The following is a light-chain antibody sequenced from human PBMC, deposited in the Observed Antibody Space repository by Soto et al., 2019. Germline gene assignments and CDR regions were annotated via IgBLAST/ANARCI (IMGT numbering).Light chain of an antibody. CDR3: PSYTGSTTYVV. CDR1: STDVGAYNY. CDR2: DVT. Sequence: QSALTQPASVSGSPGQSITISCTGSSTDVGAYNYVSWYQQYPGKAPKLMIYDVTNRPSGVSNRFSGSKSGNTASLTISGLQAEDEAEYYCPSYTGSTTYVVFGGGTKLTVL. J-gene: IGLJ2*01. V-gene: IGLV2-14*01.